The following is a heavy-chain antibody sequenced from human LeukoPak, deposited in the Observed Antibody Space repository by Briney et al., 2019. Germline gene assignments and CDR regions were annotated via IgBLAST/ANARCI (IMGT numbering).Heavy chain of an antibody. D-gene: IGHD2-2*01. CDR3: ARGGPSYHGGMDV. V-gene: IGHV3-21*01. Sequence: PGGSLRLSCAASGFTFSSYSMNWVRQAPGKGLEWVSSISSSSSYIYYADSVKGRFTISRDNARNSLYLQMNSLRAEDTAVYYCARGGPSYHGGMDVWGQGTTVTVSS. J-gene: IGHJ6*02. CDR1: GFTFSSYS. CDR2: ISSSSSYI.